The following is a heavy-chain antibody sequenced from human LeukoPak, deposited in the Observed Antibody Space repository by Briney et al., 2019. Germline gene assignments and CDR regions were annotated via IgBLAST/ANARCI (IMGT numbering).Heavy chain of an antibody. V-gene: IGHV3-15*01. D-gene: IGHD2-2*01. CDR1: GFTFSNAW. CDR3: TSDYKRVSRYCSSTSCYNYYYYYYMDV. CDR2: IKSKTDGGTT. Sequence: GGSLRLSCAASGFTFSNAWMSWVRQAPGKGLEWVGRIKSKTDGGTTDYAAPVKGRFTISRDDSKNTLYLQMNSLKTEDTAVYYCTSDYKRVSRYCSSTSCYNYYYYYYMDVWGKGTTVTVSS. J-gene: IGHJ6*03.